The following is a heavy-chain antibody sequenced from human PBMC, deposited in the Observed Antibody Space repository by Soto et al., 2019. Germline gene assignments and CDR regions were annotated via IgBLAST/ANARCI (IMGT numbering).Heavy chain of an antibody. CDR2: ISSSSSYI. CDR3: ATAVAGTGSVSYDFDY. J-gene: IGHJ4*02. Sequence: PVGSLRLSCAASGFTFSSYSMNWVRQAPGKGLEWVSSISSSSSYIYYADSVKGRFTISRDNAKNSLYLQMNSLRVEDTAVYYCATAVAGTGSVSYDFDYWGQGTLVTVSS. D-gene: IGHD6-19*01. CDR1: GFTFSSYS. V-gene: IGHV3-21*01.